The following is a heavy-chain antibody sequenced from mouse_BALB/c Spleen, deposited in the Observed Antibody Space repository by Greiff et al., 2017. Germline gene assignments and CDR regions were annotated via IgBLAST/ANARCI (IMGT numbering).Heavy chain of an antibody. J-gene: IGHJ3*01. D-gene: IGHD1-2*01. CDR3: ARGREHYYGFFAY. V-gene: IGHV5-6-5*01. CDR1: GFTFSSYA. Sequence: EVMLVESGGGLVKPGGSLKLSCAASGFTFSSYALSWVRQTPEKRLEWVASISSGGSTYYQDSVKGRFTISRDNARNILYLQMSSLRSEDTAMYYCARGREHYYGFFAYWGQGTLVTVSA. CDR2: ISSGGST.